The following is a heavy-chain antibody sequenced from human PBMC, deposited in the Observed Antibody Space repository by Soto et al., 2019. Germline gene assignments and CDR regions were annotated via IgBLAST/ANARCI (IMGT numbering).Heavy chain of an antibody. D-gene: IGHD2-2*01. CDR2: LSASGGTT. CDR1: GFTFSTCA. V-gene: IGHV3-23*01. J-gene: IGHJ6*02. CDR3: AKPICRGTSCYYYYYGMDV. Sequence: EVQLLESGGGLVQPGGSLRLSCAASGFTFSTCAMSWVRQAPGKGLEWVSALSASGGTTYYADSVKGRFTISRDNSKSTLYMQMNSLRAEDTAVYSCAKPICRGTSCYYYYYGMDVWGQGTTVTVSS.